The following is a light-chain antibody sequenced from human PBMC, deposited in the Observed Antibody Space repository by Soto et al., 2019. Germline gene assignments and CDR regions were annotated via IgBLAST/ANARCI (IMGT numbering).Light chain of an antibody. CDR3: QQYNNWPPVT. CDR2: GAS. Sequence: EIVMTQSPATLSVSPGERATLSYRASQSVSSNLAWYQQKPGQAPKLLIYGASTRATGVPARFSGSGSGTEFTLTISSLQSEDFAVYYCQQYNNWPPVTFGQGTRLEIK. CDR1: QSVSSN. J-gene: IGKJ5*01. V-gene: IGKV3-15*01.